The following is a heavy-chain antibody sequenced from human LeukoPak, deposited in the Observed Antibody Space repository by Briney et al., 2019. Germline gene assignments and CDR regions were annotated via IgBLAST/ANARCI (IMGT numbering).Heavy chain of an antibody. J-gene: IGHJ6*02. Sequence: ASVKVSCKASGYTFTSYDINWVRQATGQGREWMGWMNPNSGNTGYAQKFQGRVTMTRNTSISTAYMELSSLRSEDTAVYYCARGATVTTYYYYYGMDVWGQGTTVTVSS. CDR2: MNPNSGNT. CDR3: ARGATVTTYYYYYGMDV. D-gene: IGHD4-17*01. V-gene: IGHV1-8*01. CDR1: GYTFTSYD.